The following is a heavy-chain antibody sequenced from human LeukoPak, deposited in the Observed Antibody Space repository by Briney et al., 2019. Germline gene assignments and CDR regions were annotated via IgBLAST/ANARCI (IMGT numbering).Heavy chain of an antibody. V-gene: IGHV1-8*03. CDR3: ARAPEGYCSTTRCSTAEYFQH. Sequence: GASVKVSCKASGYTFTSYDINWVRQAPGQGLEWMGWMNPNNSNTGYAPKFQGRVTITRDTSINTTYMELSSLISDDTAVYYCARAPEGYCSTTRCSTAEYFQHWGQGTLVTVSS. CDR1: GYTFTSYD. D-gene: IGHD2-2*01. J-gene: IGHJ1*01. CDR2: MNPNNSNT.